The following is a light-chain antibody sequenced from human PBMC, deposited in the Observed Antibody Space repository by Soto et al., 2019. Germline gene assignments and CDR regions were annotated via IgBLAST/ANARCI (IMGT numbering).Light chain of an antibody. CDR1: SSNIERNT. Sequence: QSVLTQPPSVSGAPGQRVTISCTGSSSNIERNTVSWYQQLPGMAPKLLIYLNSRRPSGVPDRFSGSKSGTSASLAISGLQSEDEAEYYCATWDDSLNLLYVFGTGTKVTVL. J-gene: IGLJ1*01. V-gene: IGLV1-44*01. CDR3: ATWDDSLNLLYV. CDR2: LNS.